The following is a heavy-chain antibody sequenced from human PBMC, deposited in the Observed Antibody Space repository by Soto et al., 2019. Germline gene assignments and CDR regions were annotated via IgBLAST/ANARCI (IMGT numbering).Heavy chain of an antibody. CDR3: ARGRLYSSSWSWWFEP. J-gene: IGHJ5*02. CDR2: IYYSGST. V-gene: IGHV4-59*01. D-gene: IGHD6-13*01. Sequence: PSETLYLTCTVSGGSISSYYWSWIRQPPGKGLEWIGYIYYSGSTNYNPSLKSRVTISVDTSKNQFSLKLSSVTAADTAVYYCARGRLYSSSWSWWFEPWGQGTLVTVSS. CDR1: GGSISSYY.